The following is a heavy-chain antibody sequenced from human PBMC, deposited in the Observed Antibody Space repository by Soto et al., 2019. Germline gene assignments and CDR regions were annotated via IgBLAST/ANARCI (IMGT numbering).Heavy chain of an antibody. CDR3: TTSIYDSSGYWAY. D-gene: IGHD3-22*01. J-gene: IGHJ4*02. V-gene: IGHV3-15*01. CDR1: GFTFSNAW. Sequence: GGTVRLCCAASGFTFSNAWMSWVRQAPGKGLEWVGRIKSKTDGGTTDYAAPVKGRFTISRDDSKNTLYLQMNSLKTEDTAVYYCTTSIYDSSGYWAYWGQGTLVTVST. CDR2: IKSKTDGGTT.